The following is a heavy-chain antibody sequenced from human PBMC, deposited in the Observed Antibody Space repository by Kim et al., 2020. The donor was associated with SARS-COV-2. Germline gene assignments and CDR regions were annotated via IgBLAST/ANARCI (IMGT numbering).Heavy chain of an antibody. Sequence: SETLSLTCTVSGGSISSYYWSWIRQPPGKGLEWIGYIYYSGSTNYNPSLKSRVTISVDTSKNQFSLKLSSVTAADTAVEYCSRGSQLNYNWFDPWGQGTLVTVSS. CDR2: IYYSGST. CDR1: GGSISSYY. CDR3: SRGSQLNYNWFDP. D-gene: IGHD6-13*01. V-gene: IGHV4-59*01. J-gene: IGHJ5*02.